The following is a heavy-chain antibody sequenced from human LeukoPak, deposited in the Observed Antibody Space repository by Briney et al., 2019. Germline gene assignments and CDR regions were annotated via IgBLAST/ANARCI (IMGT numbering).Heavy chain of an antibody. Sequence: ASVKVSCKASGYTFTGYYMHWVRQAPGQGLEWMGWINPNSGGTNYAQKFQGRVTMTRDTSISTAYMELSRLRSDDTAVNYCAREDLAAAGYDYWGQGTLVTVSS. CDR1: GYTFTGYY. J-gene: IGHJ4*02. CDR2: INPNSGGT. CDR3: AREDLAAAGYDY. V-gene: IGHV1-2*02. D-gene: IGHD6-13*01.